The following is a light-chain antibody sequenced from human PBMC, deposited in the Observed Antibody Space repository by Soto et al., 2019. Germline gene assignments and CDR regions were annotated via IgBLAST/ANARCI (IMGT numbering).Light chain of an antibody. CDR3: QQYDNLLT. CDR1: QDIPKY. V-gene: IGKV1-33*01. Sequence: DIQMTQSPSSLSASVGDRVTITCQASQDIPKYLYWYQQKPGKAPKLLIYGASSLQTGVPSRFSGSGSGTDFTFTISSLQPEDIATYYCQQYDNLLTFGGGTKVEIK. CDR2: GAS. J-gene: IGKJ4*01.